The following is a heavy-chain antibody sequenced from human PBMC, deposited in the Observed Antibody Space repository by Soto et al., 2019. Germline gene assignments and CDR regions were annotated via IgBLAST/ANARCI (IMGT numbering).Heavy chain of an antibody. D-gene: IGHD2-2*03. CDR1: GFIFSNYG. V-gene: IGHV3-33*01. CDR2: IWYDGNNK. J-gene: IGHJ4*02. CDR3: GRDGRNRWINY. Sequence: QVQLVESGGGVVQPGRSLRLSCETSGFIFSNYGIHWVRQAPGKGLEWVAVIWYDGNNKYYADSVEGRFTISRDNSKNTAFLQMSSLTDEDTAVYYCGRDGRNRWINYWGQGTLVTVSS.